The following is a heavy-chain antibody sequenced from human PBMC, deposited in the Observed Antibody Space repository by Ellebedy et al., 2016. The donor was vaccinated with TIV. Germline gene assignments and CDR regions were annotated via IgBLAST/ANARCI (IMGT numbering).Heavy chain of an antibody. J-gene: IGHJ5*02. Sequence: GESLKISCAASGFTFSSYFMHWVRQAPGMGLEYLASISGKGDITYYANSVKGRFTISRDNSKNTLYLQLGSRRGEDMAVYYCARDKVGGYGFDPWGQGTLVTVSS. V-gene: IGHV3-64*01. CDR2: ISGKGDIT. D-gene: IGHD5-12*01. CDR1: GFTFSSYF. CDR3: ARDKVGGYGFDP.